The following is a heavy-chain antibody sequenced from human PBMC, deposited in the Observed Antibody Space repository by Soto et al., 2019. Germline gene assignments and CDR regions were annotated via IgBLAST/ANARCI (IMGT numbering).Heavy chain of an antibody. CDR2: ISSSSSSTI. CDR1: GFTFSSYS. CDR3: ARVRSGIAAAEEIGY. Sequence: EVQLVESGGGLVQPGGSLRLSCAASGFTFSSYSMNWVRQAPGKGLEWVSYISSSSSSTIYYADSVKGRFTISRDNAKNSLYLQMNSLRAEDTAVYYCARVRSGIAAAEEIGYWGQGTLVTVSS. D-gene: IGHD6-13*01. J-gene: IGHJ4*02. V-gene: IGHV3-48*01.